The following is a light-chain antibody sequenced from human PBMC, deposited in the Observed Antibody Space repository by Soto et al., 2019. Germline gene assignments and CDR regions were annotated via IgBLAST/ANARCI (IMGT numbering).Light chain of an antibody. CDR2: DDD. CDR3: QVWDSSSDHPV. CDR1: NSNIGGNT. J-gene: IGLJ2*01. V-gene: IGLV1-44*01. Sequence: QSVLTQPPSASGTPGQRVTISCSGSNSNIGGNTVHWYQQLPGTAPKLLIYDDDQRPSGIPERFSGSNSGNTATLTISRVEAGDEADYYCQVWDSSSDHPVFGGGTQLTVL.